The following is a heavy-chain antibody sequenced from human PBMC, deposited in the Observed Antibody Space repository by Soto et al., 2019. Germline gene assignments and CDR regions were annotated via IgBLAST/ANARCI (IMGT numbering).Heavy chain of an antibody. CDR1: GFTFSSYA. CDR3: AKWLLSNYDSSGYYRDAFDI. CDR2: ISGSGGST. D-gene: IGHD3-22*01. V-gene: IGHV3-23*01. J-gene: IGHJ3*02. Sequence: GSLRLSCAASGFTFSSYAMSWVRQAPGKGLEWVSAISGSGGSTYYADSVKGRFTISRDNSKNTLYLQMNSLRAEDTAVYYCAKWLLSNYDSSGYYRDAFDIWGQGTMVTVSS.